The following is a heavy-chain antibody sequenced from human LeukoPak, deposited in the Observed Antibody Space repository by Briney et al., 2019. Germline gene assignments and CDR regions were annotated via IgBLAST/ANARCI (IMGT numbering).Heavy chain of an antibody. Sequence: QAGGSLRLSCAASGFTFSSYWMSWVRQAPGKGLEWAANIKQDGSEKYYVDSVKGRFTISRDNAKNSLYLQMNSLRAEDTAVYYCASGKYYYDSSGYYRKRDYWGQGTLVTVSS. J-gene: IGHJ4*02. CDR1: GFTFSSYW. V-gene: IGHV3-7*01. CDR3: ASGKYYYDSSGYYRKRDY. D-gene: IGHD3-22*01. CDR2: IKQDGSEK.